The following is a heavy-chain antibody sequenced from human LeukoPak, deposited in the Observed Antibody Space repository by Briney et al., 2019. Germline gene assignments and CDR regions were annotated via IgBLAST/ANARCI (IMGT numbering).Heavy chain of an antibody. V-gene: IGHV4-34*01. J-gene: IGHJ4*02. CDR1: GGSFSGYY. Sequence: SETLSLTCTVSGGSFSGYYWSWIRQPPGEGLERIGEINHSGSTNYNPSLKSRVTISVDTSKNQFSLKLSSVTAADTAVYYCARARSIAAIPFDYWGQGTLVTVSS. CDR3: ARARSIAAIPFDY. D-gene: IGHD6-6*01. CDR2: INHSGST.